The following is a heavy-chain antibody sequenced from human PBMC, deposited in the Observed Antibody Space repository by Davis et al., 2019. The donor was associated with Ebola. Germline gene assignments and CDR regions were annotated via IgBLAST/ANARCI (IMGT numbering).Heavy chain of an antibody. D-gene: IGHD2-2*01. CDR3: ARQKLGYCISSSCYGHNWFDP. V-gene: IGHV4-39*01. CDR2: IYYSGST. Sequence: SETLSLTCTVSGGSIYSSNYYWGWIRQPPGKGLEWIGSIYYSGSTHYNPSLKSRVTISVDTSKNQFSLKLSSVTAADTAVYSCARQKLGYCISSSCYGHNWFDPWGQGTLVTVSS. CDR1: GGSIYSSNYY. J-gene: IGHJ5*02.